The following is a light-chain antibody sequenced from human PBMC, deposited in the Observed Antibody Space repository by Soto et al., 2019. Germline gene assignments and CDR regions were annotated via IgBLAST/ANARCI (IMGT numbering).Light chain of an antibody. CDR3: QQYNSYSGT. J-gene: IGKJ1*01. CDR1: QTISGW. V-gene: IGKV1-5*01. CDR2: DAS. Sequence: DIQMTPSPSSLSASVGDTVTITCRASQTISGWLAWYQQRPGKAPNLLIFDASTLESGVPSRFSGSGSGTEFTLTISSLQPDDFATYYCQQYNSYSGTFGQGTKVDIK.